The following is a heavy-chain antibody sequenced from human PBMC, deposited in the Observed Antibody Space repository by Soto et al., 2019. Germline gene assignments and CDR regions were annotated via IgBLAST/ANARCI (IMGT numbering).Heavy chain of an antibody. CDR3: ASENYYDSSGYDH. J-gene: IGHJ4*02. Sequence: TSMNISCKAEGYTFTSYYMHWVRQAPGQGLEWMGIINPSGGSTSYAQKFQGRVTMTRDTSTSTVYMELSSLRAEDTAVYYCASENYYDSSGYDHWGQGTLVTVSS. CDR2: INPSGGST. V-gene: IGHV1-46*01. D-gene: IGHD3-22*01. CDR1: GYTFTSYY.